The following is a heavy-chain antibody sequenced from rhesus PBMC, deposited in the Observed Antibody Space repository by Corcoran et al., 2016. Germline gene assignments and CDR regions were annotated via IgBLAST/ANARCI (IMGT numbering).Heavy chain of an antibody. J-gene: IGHJ5-2*02. Sequence: EVQLVATGGGLVQPGGFLNLSCAASGFTFSSYDMSWVRQAPGKGLEWVAAMNSGGGSTDYGDSGKGRFTISRDNAKNTLSLQMNSLRAEDTAVYYCAKVGSLDVWCRGVLVTVSS. CDR2: MNSGGGST. CDR3: AKVGSLDV. CDR1: GFTFSSYD. V-gene: IGHV3S5*01.